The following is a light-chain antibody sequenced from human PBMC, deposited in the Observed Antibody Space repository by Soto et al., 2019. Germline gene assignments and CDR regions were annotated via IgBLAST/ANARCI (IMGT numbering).Light chain of an antibody. V-gene: IGLV2-11*01. CDR1: SSDVGGYNY. CDR2: EVS. CDR3: CSYAGTYTVL. Sequence: QSALTQPRSVSGSPGQSVTISCTGTSSDVGGYNYVSWYQQHPGKAPKLMIYEVSKRTSGAPDRFSGSKSGNTASLTISGLQTEDEADYYCCSYAGTYTVLFGGGTKLTVL. J-gene: IGLJ2*01.